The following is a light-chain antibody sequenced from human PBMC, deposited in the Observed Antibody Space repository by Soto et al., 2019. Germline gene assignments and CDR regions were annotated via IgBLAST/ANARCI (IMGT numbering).Light chain of an antibody. J-gene: IGKJ2*01. CDR2: AAS. CDR3: QQTYSSLMYT. Sequence: DIQMTQSPSSLPASVGDRVTITCRASQTISNYLNWYQQKPGKAPKLLIFAASNLQSGVPSRFSGSGSATYFTLTISSLQPEDFATYYCQQTYSSLMYTFGQGTKVDIK. CDR1: QTISNY. V-gene: IGKV1-39*01.